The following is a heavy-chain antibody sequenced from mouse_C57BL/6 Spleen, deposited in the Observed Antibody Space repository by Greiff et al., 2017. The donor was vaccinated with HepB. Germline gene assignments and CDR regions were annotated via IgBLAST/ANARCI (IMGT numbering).Heavy chain of an antibody. D-gene: IGHD1-1*01. J-gene: IGHJ4*01. Sequence: EVKLVESGGGLVKPGGSLKLSCAASGFTLSDYGMHWVRQAPEKGLEWVAYISSGSSTIYYADTVKGRFTISRDNAKNTLFLQMTSLRSEDTAMYYCARRAIYYYGSSPFYYAMDYWGQGTSVTVSS. CDR1: GFTLSDYG. CDR2: ISSGSSTI. V-gene: IGHV5-17*01. CDR3: ARRAIYYYGSSPFYYAMDY.